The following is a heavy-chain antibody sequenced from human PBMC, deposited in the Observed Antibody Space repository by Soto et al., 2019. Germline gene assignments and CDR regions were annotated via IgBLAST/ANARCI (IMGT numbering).Heavy chain of an antibody. Sequence: SETLSLTCTVSGGSISSSSYYWGWIRQPPGKGLEWIGSIYYSGSTYYNPSLKSRVTISVDTSKNQFSLKLSSVTAADTAVYYCARLGDCSSTSCYTPEFDYWGQGTLVTVSS. CDR2: IYYSGST. CDR1: GGSISSSSYY. D-gene: IGHD2-2*02. CDR3: ARLGDCSSTSCYTPEFDY. J-gene: IGHJ4*02. V-gene: IGHV4-39*01.